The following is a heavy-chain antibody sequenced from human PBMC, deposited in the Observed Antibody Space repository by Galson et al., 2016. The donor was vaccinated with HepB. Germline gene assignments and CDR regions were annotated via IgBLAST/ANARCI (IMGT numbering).Heavy chain of an antibody. Sequence: SLRLSCAGSGFTFGYYTMNWVRQAPGKGLEWVSSITPSGTMYYADSVKGRFTISRDDGKRSLLLQMNSLRDEDTGVYYCARPPRGTYENFGFDHWGQGTLATVSS. V-gene: IGHV3-69-1*01. CDR2: ITPSGTM. J-gene: IGHJ4*02. CDR3: ARPPRGTYENFGFDH. CDR1: GFTFGYYT. D-gene: IGHD1-26*01.